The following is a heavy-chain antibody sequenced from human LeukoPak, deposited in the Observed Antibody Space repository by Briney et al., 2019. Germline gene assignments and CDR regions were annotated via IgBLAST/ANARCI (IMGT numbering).Heavy chain of an antibody. D-gene: IGHD1-7*01. CDR3: ASLRTGTSDPWD. CDR1: GDSISSGDYY. Sequence: PSQTLSLTCTVSGDSISSGDYYWSWIRQPPGKGLEWIGYISYSGSTYYNPSLKSRVALSIDTSKDQFSLKLTSVTAADTAVYYCASLRTGTSDPWDWGQGTLVTVSS. CDR2: ISYSGST. V-gene: IGHV4-30-4*01. J-gene: IGHJ4*02.